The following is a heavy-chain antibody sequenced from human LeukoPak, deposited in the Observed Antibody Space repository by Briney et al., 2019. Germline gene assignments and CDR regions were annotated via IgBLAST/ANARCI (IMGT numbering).Heavy chain of an antibody. V-gene: IGHV4-4*02. J-gene: IGHJ4*02. Sequence: PSETLSLTCAVSGGSISSSNWWSWVRQPPGKGLEWIGEIYHSGSTNYNPSLKSRVTISVDKSKNQFSLKLSSVTAADTAVYYCASFGIDSQPDEYWGQGTLVTVSS. CDR2: IYHSGST. D-gene: IGHD1-14*01. CDR1: GGSISSSNW. CDR3: ASFGIDSQPDEY.